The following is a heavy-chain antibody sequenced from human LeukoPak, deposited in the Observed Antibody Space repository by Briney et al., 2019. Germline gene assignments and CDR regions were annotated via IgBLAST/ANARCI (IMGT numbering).Heavy chain of an antibody. V-gene: IGHV3-7*01. D-gene: IGHD3-9*01. CDR1: GLTFSSYG. CDR2: IKQDGSEK. J-gene: IGHJ3*02. CDR3: AGYTYYGILTGYSPDAFDI. Sequence: GGSLRLSCAASGLTFSSYGMHWVRQAPGKGLEWVANIKQDGSEKYYVDSVKGRFTISRDNAKNSLYLQMNSLRAEDTAVYYCAGYTYYGILTGYSPDAFDIWGQGTMVTVSS.